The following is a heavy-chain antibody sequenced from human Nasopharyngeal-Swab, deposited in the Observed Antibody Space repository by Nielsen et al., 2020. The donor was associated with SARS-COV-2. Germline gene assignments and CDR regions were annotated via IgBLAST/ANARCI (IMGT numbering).Heavy chain of an antibody. D-gene: IGHD5-18*01. Sequence: GESLKISCAASGFTFSSYGMHWVRQDPGKGLEWVAVIWYDGSNKYYADSVKGRFTISRDNSKNTLYLQMNSLRAEDTAVYYCARDPGTAMALYYFDYWGQGTLVTVSS. V-gene: IGHV3-33*01. CDR3: ARDPGTAMALYYFDY. CDR2: IWYDGSNK. J-gene: IGHJ4*02. CDR1: GFTFSSYG.